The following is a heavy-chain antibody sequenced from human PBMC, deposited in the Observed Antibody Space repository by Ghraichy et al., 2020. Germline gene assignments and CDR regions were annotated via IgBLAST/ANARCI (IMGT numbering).Heavy chain of an antibody. J-gene: IGHJ3*02. Sequence: GGSLRLSCEASGFTFSNAWMSWVRQAPGKGLEWVGRIKSKTDGGTTDYAAPVKGRFTISRDDSKNTLYVEMNSLKTEDTAVYYCTLRSSHGPIWGQGTMVTVSS. CDR2: IKSKTDGGTT. V-gene: IGHV3-15*01. CDR1: GFTFSNAW. CDR3: TLRSSHGPI. D-gene: IGHD2-8*01.